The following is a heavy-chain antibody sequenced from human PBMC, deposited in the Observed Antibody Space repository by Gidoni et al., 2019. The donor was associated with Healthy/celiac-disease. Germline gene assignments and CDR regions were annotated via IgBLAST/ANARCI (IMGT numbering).Heavy chain of an antibody. Sequence: QVQLQQWGAGLLKPSETLSLTCAVYGGSFSGYYWSWIRQPPGKGLEWIGEINHSGSTNYHPSLKSRVTISVDTSKNQFSLKLSSVTSADTAVYYCASLGYCSSTSCFRWFDPWGQGTLVTVSS. CDR1: GGSFSGYY. V-gene: IGHV4-34*01. D-gene: IGHD2-2*01. CDR2: INHSGST. CDR3: ASLGYCSSTSCFRWFDP. J-gene: IGHJ5*02.